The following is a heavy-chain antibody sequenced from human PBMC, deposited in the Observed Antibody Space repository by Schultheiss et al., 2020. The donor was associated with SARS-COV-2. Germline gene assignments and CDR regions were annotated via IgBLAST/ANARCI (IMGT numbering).Heavy chain of an antibody. J-gene: IGHJ4*02. CDR3: ATADVVPYYFEY. D-gene: IGHD3-16*02. V-gene: IGHV1-24*01. Sequence: GESLKISCKVSRYTLTELSIHWVRQAPGKGLEWMGGFNPEDGKIIYAQKFQGRVTMTEDTSTDTAYMELNSLRSEDTAVYYCATADVVPYYFEYWGQGTLVTVSS. CDR1: RYTLTELS. CDR2: FNPEDGKI.